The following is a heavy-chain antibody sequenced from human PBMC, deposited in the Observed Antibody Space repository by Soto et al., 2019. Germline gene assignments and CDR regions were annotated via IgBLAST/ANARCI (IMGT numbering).Heavy chain of an antibody. V-gene: IGHV3-9*01. CDR3: AKITIFGVGRGAFDI. CDR1: GFTFDDYA. J-gene: IGHJ3*02. D-gene: IGHD3-3*01. CDR2: ISWNRGSI. Sequence: EVQLVESGGGLVQPGRSMRLSCAASGFTFDDYAMHWVRQAPGKGLEWVSGISWNRGSIGYADSVKGRFTISRDNAKNSLFLQMNSLRAEDTALYYCAKITIFGVGRGAFDIWGQGTMVTVSS.